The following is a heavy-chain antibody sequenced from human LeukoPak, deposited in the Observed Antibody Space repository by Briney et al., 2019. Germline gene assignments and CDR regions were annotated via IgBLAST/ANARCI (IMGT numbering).Heavy chain of an antibody. J-gene: IGHJ5*02. V-gene: IGHV3-23*01. CDR2: ISGSGGST. Sequence: GGLRRPSGAASGSTFSSYAMSGVPRSPGKARNGVSAISGSGGSTYYADSVRGRFTIARDNSNNTLYLQMNSLRAEDRAVYYCAKGGGGSYRWFDPWGQGTLVTVSS. D-gene: IGHD1-26*01. CDR1: GSTFSSYA. CDR3: AKGGGGSYRWFDP.